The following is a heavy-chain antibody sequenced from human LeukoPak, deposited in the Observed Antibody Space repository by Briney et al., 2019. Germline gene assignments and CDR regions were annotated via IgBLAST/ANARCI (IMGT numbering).Heavy chain of an antibody. D-gene: IGHD2-21*02. CDR1: GGSISSYY. CDR2: ILTGGNT. J-gene: IGHJ4*02. Sequence: SETLSLTCTVSGGSISSYYWSWIRQPAGKGLEWIGRILTGGNTNYNPSLKSRVTMSGDRSKHQFSLKLSSVTAADTAVYYCARVGDSATYFDYWGQGTLVTVSS. V-gene: IGHV4-4*07. CDR3: ARVGDSATYFDY.